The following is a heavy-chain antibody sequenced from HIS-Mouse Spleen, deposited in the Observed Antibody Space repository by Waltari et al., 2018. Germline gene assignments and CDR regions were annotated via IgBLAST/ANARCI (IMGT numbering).Heavy chain of an antibody. Sequence: QVQLQESGPGLVKPSETLSPTCTVSGGPISRYYWTWIRQPPGKGLEWIGYYSGSTNYNPSLKSRVTISVDTSKNQFSLKLSSVTAADTVVYYCARASRDLLLPRYFDLWGRGTLVTVSS. CDR3: ARASRDLLLPRYFDL. J-gene: IGHJ2*01. CDR1: GGPISRYY. CDR2: YYSGST. V-gene: IGHV4-59*01.